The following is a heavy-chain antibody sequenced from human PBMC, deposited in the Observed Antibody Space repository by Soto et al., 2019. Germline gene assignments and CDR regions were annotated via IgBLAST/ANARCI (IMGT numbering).Heavy chain of an antibody. J-gene: IGHJ6*02. CDR3: ARDRVVVTAIQNYYYGMDV. Sequence: SETLSLTCAVYGGSFSGYYWSWIRQPPGKGLEWIGEINHSGSTNYNPSLKSRVTISVDTSKNQFSLKLSSVTAADTAVYYCARDRVVVTAIQNYYYGMDVWGQGTTVTVSS. CDR2: INHSGST. D-gene: IGHD2-21*02. V-gene: IGHV4-34*01. CDR1: GGSFSGYY.